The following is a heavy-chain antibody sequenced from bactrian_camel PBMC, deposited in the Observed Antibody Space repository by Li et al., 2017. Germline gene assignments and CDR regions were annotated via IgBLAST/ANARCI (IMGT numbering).Heavy chain of an antibody. CDR3: ASALGTWASFAY. Sequence: VQLVESGGGSVKAGGSLTLSCSVSGDTVSSRYMGWFRQAPGKERKRVALMWPFGGKTDYPDSVKGRFTISRDNAKNTQYLQLNSLKTEDTAMYYCASALGTWASFAYWGQGTQVTVS. CDR2: MWPFGGKT. CDR1: GDTVSSRY. D-gene: IGHD5*01. J-gene: IGHJ6*01. V-gene: IGHV3S54*01.